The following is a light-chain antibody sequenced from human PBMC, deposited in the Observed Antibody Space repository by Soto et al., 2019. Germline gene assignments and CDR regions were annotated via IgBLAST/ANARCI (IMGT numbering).Light chain of an antibody. Sequence: IQMTQSPSSRSASVGHRVTITCRASQDIRNELGLYQQQPGKAPKLLIYAASNLQSGVPSRFTGSGSGTDFTLTISSLQPEDFATYFCQQSYTTPITFGQGTRLEIK. V-gene: IGKV1-39*01. CDR1: QDIRNE. CDR3: QQSYTTPIT. CDR2: AAS. J-gene: IGKJ5*01.